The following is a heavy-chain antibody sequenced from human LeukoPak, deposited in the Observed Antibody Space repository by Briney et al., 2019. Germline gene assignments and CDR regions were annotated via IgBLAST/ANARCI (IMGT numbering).Heavy chain of an antibody. CDR1: GITFSSYS. V-gene: IGHV3-21*04. Sequence: PGGSLRLSCAASGITFSSYSMNWVRQAPGKGLEWVSSISSSSSYIYYADSVKGRFTISRDNAKNSLYLQMNSLRAEDTAVYYCARDGTAVGINYDYWGQGTPVTVSS. CDR2: ISSSSSYI. D-gene: IGHD6-13*01. CDR3: ARDGTAVGINYDY. J-gene: IGHJ4*02.